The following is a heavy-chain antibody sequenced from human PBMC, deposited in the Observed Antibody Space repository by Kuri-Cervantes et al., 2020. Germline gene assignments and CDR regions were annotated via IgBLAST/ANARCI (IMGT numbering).Heavy chain of an antibody. CDR2: IYPRDSDT. CDR1: GYRFPNYW. CDR3: ATLQGAYYYYIDV. J-gene: IGHJ6*03. V-gene: IGHV5-51*01. D-gene: IGHD3-16*01. Sequence: GESLKISCKVSGYRFPNYWIAWVRQMPGKGLEWVGIIYPRDSDTRYSPSFQGQVAMSADKSINTAYLQWSSLKASDTAMYYCATLQGAYYYYIDVWGKGTTVTVSS.